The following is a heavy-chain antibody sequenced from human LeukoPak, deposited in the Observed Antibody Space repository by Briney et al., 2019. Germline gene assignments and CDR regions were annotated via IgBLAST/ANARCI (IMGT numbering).Heavy chain of an antibody. J-gene: IGHJ4*02. D-gene: IGHD5-18*01. Sequence: SETLSLTCTVSGASISSSTYYWGWIRQPPGKGLEWIATIYRSGTTYYNPSLRSRVTISLDTSKNQFSLKLSSVTATDTAVYYCARLPAYSYGYYFDDWGQGTLVTVSS. V-gene: IGHV4-39*01. CDR2: IYRSGTT. CDR3: ARLPAYSYGYYFDD. CDR1: GASISSSTYY.